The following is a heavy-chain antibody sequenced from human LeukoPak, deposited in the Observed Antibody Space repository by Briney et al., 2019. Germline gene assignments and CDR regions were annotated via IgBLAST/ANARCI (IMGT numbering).Heavy chain of an antibody. CDR3: AREGGTDIYYYYMDV. CDR2: VYTSGST. CDR1: GGSIRSGSYY. J-gene: IGHJ6*03. V-gene: IGHV4-61*02. Sequence: PSETLSLTCTVSGGSIRSGSYYWSWIRQAAGKGLEWIGRVYTSGSTNYNPSLESRVTISVDTSKNQFSLKLSSVTAADTAVYYCAREGGTDIYYYYMDVWGKGTTVTVSS. D-gene: IGHD1-26*01.